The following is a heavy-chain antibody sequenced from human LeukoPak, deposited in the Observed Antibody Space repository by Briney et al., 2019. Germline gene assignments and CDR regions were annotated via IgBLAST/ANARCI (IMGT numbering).Heavy chain of an antibody. V-gene: IGHV3-64*01. J-gene: IGHJ4*02. D-gene: IGHD6-19*01. CDR2: ISNNGGGT. CDR3: ARRAPGFSSGWLDY. CDR1: GFTFSSYA. Sequence: GGTLRLSCAASGFTFSSYAIHWVRQAPGKGLEYVSAISNNGGGTFYANSVKGRFIVSRDNSKNTLYLQMGSLRAEDLAVYYCARRAPGFSSGWLDYWGQGTLVTVSS.